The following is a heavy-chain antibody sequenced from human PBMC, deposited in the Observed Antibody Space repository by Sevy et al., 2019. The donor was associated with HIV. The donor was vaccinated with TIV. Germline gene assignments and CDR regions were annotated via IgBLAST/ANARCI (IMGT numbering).Heavy chain of an antibody. CDR3: AGGDTTMITDLDY. D-gene: IGHD3-16*01. CDR1: GLTLSTTG. V-gene: IGHV3-23*01. CDR2: ITNNGDT. J-gene: IGHJ4*02. Sequence: GGSLRLSCAASGLTLSTTGMSWVRQAPGKGLEWVAGITNNGDTYYADSVKGRFTVSRDNSKNTLYLQLNSPRDDDTAVYYCAGGDTTMITDLDYWGQGTLVTVSS.